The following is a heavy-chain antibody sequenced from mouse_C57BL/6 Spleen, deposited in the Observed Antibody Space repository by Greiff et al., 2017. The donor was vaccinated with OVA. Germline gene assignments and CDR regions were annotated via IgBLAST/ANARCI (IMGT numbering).Heavy chain of an antibody. J-gene: IGHJ1*03. Sequence: EVQRVESGGGLVQPGGSLSLSCAASGFTFTDYYMSWVRQPPGKALEWLGFIRHKANGYTTEYSASVKGRFTISRDNSESILYLQMNALRAEDSATYYCARASQLGRHWYCDVWGTGTTVTVSS. V-gene: IGHV7-3*01. CDR1: GFTFTDYY. CDR3: ARASQLGRHWYCDV. D-gene: IGHD4-1*02. CDR2: IRHKANGYTT.